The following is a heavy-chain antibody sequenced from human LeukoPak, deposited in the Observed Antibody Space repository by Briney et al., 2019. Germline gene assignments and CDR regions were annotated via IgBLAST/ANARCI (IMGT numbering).Heavy chain of an antibody. V-gene: IGHV3-21*04. CDR2: ISSSSSYI. CDR1: GFTFSSYS. Sequence: PGGSLRLSCAASGFTFSSYSMNWVRQAPGEGLEWVSSISSSSSYIYYADSVKGRFTISRDNAKNSLYLQMNSLRAEDTAVYYCAKRTRRSGSSDPVDYWGQGTLVTVSS. D-gene: IGHD1-26*01. J-gene: IGHJ4*02. CDR3: AKRTRRSGSSDPVDY.